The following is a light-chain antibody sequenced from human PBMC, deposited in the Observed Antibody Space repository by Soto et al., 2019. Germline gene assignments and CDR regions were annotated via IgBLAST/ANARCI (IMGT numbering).Light chain of an antibody. J-gene: IGKJ5*01. CDR1: QSVSSN. Sequence: EIVMTQSPATLSVSPGERATLSCRASQSVSSNLAWYQQKPGQAPRLLIYGASTRATGIPARFSGSGSGTEFTLTISSLEPEDSAVYYCQQRNIWPPVTFGHGTRREIK. V-gene: IGKV3-15*01. CDR3: QQRNIWPPVT. CDR2: GAS.